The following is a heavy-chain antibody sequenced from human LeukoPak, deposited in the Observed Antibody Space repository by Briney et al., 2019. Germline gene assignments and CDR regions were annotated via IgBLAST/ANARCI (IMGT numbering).Heavy chain of an antibody. D-gene: IGHD6-19*01. Sequence: SQTLSLTCTVSGGSISSGTYYWSWIRQPAGKGLEWIGRIYISGSTNYNPSLKGRVTILLDTSNNQFSLKLSSVTAADTAVYYCARDRENTSGWQGWFDPWGQGTLVTVSS. V-gene: IGHV4-61*02. CDR3: ARDRENTSGWQGWFDP. CDR2: IYISGST. J-gene: IGHJ5*02. CDR1: GGSISSGTYY.